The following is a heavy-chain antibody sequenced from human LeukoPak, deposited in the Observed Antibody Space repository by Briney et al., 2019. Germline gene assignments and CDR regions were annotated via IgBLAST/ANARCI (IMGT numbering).Heavy chain of an antibody. Sequence: SETLSLTCAVYGGSFSGYYWSWIRQPPGKGLEWIGEINHSGSTNYNPSLKSRVTISVDTSKNQFSLKLSSMTAADTAVYYCARHRCSGGSCYPMNWFDPWGQGTLVTVSS. V-gene: IGHV4-34*01. CDR3: ARHRCSGGSCYPMNWFDP. J-gene: IGHJ5*02. CDR2: INHSGST. D-gene: IGHD2-15*01. CDR1: GGSFSGYY.